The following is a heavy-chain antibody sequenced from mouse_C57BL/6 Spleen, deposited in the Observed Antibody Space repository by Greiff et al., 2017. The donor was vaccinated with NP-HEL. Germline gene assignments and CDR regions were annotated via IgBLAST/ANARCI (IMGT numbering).Heavy chain of an antibody. CDR1: GYTFTSYW. CDR3: ARSIYYGSSWYFDV. CDR2: IHPNSGST. D-gene: IGHD1-1*01. V-gene: IGHV1-64*01. Sequence: QVQLQQPGAELVKPGASVKLSCKASGYTFTSYWMHWVKQRPGQGLEWIGMIHPNSGSTNYNEKFKSKATLTVDKSSSTAYMQLSSLTSEDSAVYHCARSIYYGSSWYFDVWGTGTTVTVSS. J-gene: IGHJ1*03.